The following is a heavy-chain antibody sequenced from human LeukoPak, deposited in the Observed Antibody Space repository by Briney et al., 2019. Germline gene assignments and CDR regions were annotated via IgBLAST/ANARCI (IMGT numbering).Heavy chain of an antibody. Sequence: SETLSLTCTVSGGSISGSSYYWGWIRQPPGKGLEWIGSIYYSGSTYYNPSLKSRVTISVDTSKNQFSLKLSSVTAADTAVYYCARRSSSWIHWFDPWGQGTLVTVSS. CDR1: GGSISGSSYY. CDR3: ARRSSSWIHWFDP. CDR2: IYYSGST. D-gene: IGHD6-13*01. J-gene: IGHJ5*02. V-gene: IGHV4-39*01.